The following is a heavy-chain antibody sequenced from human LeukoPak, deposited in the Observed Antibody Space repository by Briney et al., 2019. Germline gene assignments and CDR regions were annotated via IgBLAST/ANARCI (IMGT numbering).Heavy chain of an antibody. J-gene: IGHJ4*02. Sequence: ASVKVSCKASGYTFTSYGISWVRQAPGQGLEWMGWTSAYNGNTNYAQKLQGRVTMTTDTSTSTAYMELRSLRSDDTAVYYCARIAGRSSGYISTIDYWGQGTLVTVSS. V-gene: IGHV1-18*01. CDR1: GYTFTSYG. D-gene: IGHD3-22*01. CDR3: ARIAGRSSGYISTIDY. CDR2: TSAYNGNT.